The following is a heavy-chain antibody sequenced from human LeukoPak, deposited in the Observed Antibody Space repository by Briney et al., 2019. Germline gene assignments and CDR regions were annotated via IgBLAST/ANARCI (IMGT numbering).Heavy chain of an antibody. CDR1: GFPFSAFY. J-gene: IGHJ4*02. CDR3: AKDSKIPQQPLDY. Sequence: GGSLRLSCAASGFPFSAFYMSWVRQAPGKGLEWLSYISTGSRYTLYGDSAGGRFTVSRDDAQNLLYLQMSSLRAEDTAVYYCAKDSKIPQQPLDYWGQGTLVTVSS. D-gene: IGHD6-13*01. V-gene: IGHV3-11*05. CDR2: ISTGSRYT.